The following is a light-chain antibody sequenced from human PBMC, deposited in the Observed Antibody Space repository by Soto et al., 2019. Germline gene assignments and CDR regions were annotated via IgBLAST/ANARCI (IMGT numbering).Light chain of an antibody. J-gene: IGLJ1*01. CDR3: SSYTSSTTRV. Sequence: QSVLTQPASVSGSPGQSITISCTGTSSDVGGYNYVSWYQQYPGKAPKLMIYEVSNRPSGVSNRFSGSKSGNTAFLTISGLQAEDEADYYCSSYTSSTTRVFGTGTKVTVL. CDR2: EVS. CDR1: SSDVGGYNY. V-gene: IGLV2-14*01.